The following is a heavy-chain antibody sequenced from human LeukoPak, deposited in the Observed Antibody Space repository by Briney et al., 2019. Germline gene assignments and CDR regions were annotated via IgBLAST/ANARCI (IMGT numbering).Heavy chain of an antibody. V-gene: IGHV4-38-2*02. Sequence: PSETLSLTCTVSGYSISSGYYWGWIRQPPGKGLECIGSIYHSGSTYYNPSLKSRVTISVDTSKNQFSLKLSSVTAADTAVYYCARPIVVVPAATSDWYFDLWGRGTLVTVSS. CDR3: ARPIVVVPAATSDWYFDL. CDR1: GYSISSGYY. J-gene: IGHJ2*01. CDR2: IYHSGST. D-gene: IGHD2-2*01.